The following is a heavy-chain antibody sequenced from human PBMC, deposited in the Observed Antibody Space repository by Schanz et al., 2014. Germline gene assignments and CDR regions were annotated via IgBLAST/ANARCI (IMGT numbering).Heavy chain of an antibody. D-gene: IGHD2-21*02. J-gene: IGHJ6*03. Sequence: EVQVVESGGGLVKPGGSLRLSCAASGFTVSNSYIHWVRQAPGKGLEWVSTIYSSGSTYYADSVRGRFTISRDNSKNTLYLQMNSLRGEDTAVYYCARPSDSSWYMDVWGKGTTVTVSS. CDR1: GFTVSNSY. V-gene: IGHV3-66*02. CDR2: IYSSGST. CDR3: ARPSDSSWYMDV.